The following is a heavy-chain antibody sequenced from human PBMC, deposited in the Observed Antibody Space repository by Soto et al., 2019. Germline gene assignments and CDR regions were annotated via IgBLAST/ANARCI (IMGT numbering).Heavy chain of an antibody. CDR3: TTDIVVVPAATNMDV. J-gene: IGHJ6*03. CDR2: IKSKTDGGTT. CDR1: GFTFSNAW. D-gene: IGHD2-2*01. Sequence: EVQLVESGGGLVKPGGSLRLSCAASGFTFSNAWMSWVRQAPGKGLEWVGRIKSKTDGGTTDYAAPVKGRFTISREDSKNTLYLQMNSLKTEDTAVYYCTTDIVVVPAATNMDVWGKGTTVTVSS. V-gene: IGHV3-15*01.